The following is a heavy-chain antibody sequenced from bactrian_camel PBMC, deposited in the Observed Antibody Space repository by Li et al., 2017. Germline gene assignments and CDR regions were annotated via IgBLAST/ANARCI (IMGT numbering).Heavy chain of an antibody. D-gene: IGHD6*01. V-gene: IGHV3S54*01. CDR1: DFSSRVDC. Sequence: HVQLVESGGGSVQAGESLTLSCAGIDFSSRVDCMGWYRQVPGKEREGVAAIDTGDGTTYYLDSVEGRFTISHDNAANTLYLQMNSLKPEDTAMYYCAAVRYGGTWYPLCRARSADFGYWGQGTQVTVS. J-gene: IGHJ6*01. CDR2: IDTGDGTT. CDR3: AAVRYGGTWYPLCRARSADFGY.